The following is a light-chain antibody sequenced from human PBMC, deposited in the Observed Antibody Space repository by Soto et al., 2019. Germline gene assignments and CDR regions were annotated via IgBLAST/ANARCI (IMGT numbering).Light chain of an antibody. CDR2: DVS. J-gene: IGLJ1*01. CDR1: SSDIGGTNY. Sequence: QSALPQPPSASGSPGQSVTISCTGTSSDIGGTNYVSWYRQHPGKVPKLLIYDVSKRPSGVPDRFSGSKSGNSASLTVSGLQAEDEADYYCLSYAGGEMHVFGTGTKLTVL. CDR3: LSYAGGEMHV. V-gene: IGLV2-8*01.